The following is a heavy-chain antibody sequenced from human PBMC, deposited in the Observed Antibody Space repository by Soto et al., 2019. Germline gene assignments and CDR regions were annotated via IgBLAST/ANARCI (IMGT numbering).Heavy chain of an antibody. CDR2: INHSGST. CDR3: ARAYGGDVFDY. Sequence: QVQLQQWGAGLLKPSETLSLTCAVYGRSFSGYYWSWIRQPPGKGLERIGEINHSGSTNYNPSLKSRVTISVDTSKNHFSLKRSSLTAADTAVYYCARAYGGDVFDYWGQGTLVTVSS. D-gene: IGHD2-21*01. J-gene: IGHJ4*02. V-gene: IGHV4-34*01. CDR1: GRSFSGYY.